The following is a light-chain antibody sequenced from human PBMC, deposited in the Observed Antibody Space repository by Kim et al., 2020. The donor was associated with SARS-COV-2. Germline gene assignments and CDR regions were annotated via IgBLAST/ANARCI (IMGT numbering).Light chain of an antibody. CDR1: FSNIGAGYV. J-gene: IGLJ1*01. CDR3: QSYDSSLNSYV. CDR2: GHT. V-gene: IGLV1-40*01. Sequence: RVTISRTGTFSNIGAGYVVHWYQQVPGAAPKLLIYGHTNRPSGVPDRFSGSKSDTSASLAITGLQPEDEADYYCQSYDSSLNSYVFGTGTKVTVL.